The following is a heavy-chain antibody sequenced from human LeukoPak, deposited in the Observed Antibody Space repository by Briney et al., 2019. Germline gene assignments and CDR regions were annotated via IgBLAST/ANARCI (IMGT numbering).Heavy chain of an antibody. CDR3: AREADHLNWFDP. Sequence: SETLSLTCTVSGASISDHSWSWIRQPPGKGLEWIGHVYYSGSANYNPSLKSRVTISVDTSKNQFSLKLSSVTAADTAVYYCAREADHLNWFDPWGQGTLVTVSS. J-gene: IGHJ5*02. CDR2: VYYSGSA. D-gene: IGHD1-14*01. V-gene: IGHV4-59*11. CDR1: GASISDHS.